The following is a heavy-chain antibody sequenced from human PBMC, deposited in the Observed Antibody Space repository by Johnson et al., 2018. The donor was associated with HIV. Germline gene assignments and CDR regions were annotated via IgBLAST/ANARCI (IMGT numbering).Heavy chain of an antibody. CDR1: GFTSRRYA. V-gene: IGHV3-33*03. CDR2: ISYDGNNV. D-gene: IGHD4-17*01. CDR3: ARHYGWGDHWDAFDI. J-gene: IGHJ3*02. Sequence: QEQLVESGGGVVQPGRSLRLPCAASGFTSRRYAMHWVRQPPGKGLEWVAIISYDGNNVYYVDSLKGRFTISRDNAKNSLYLQMNSVRAEDTAVYDCARHYGWGDHWDAFDIWGQGTMVTVSS.